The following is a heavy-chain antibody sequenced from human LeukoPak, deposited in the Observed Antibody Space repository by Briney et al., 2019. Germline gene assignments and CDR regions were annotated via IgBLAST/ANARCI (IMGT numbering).Heavy chain of an antibody. CDR3: ARDRDIVVVTAISY. V-gene: IGHV3-33*01. CDR1: GFIFSNYA. Sequence: PGGSLRLSCAASGFIFSNYAMHWVRQAPGKGLEWVAVIWYDGSNKYYADSVKGRFTISRDNSKNTLYLQMNSLRAEDTAVYYCARDRDIVVVTAISYWGQGTLVTVSS. J-gene: IGHJ4*02. CDR2: IWYDGSNK. D-gene: IGHD2-21*02.